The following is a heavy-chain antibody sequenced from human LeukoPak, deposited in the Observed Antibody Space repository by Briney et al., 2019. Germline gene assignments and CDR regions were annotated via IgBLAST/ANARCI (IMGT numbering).Heavy chain of an antibody. V-gene: IGHV3-23*01. CDR1: GFTFSDYG. D-gene: IGHD3-10*01. Sequence: PGGSLRLSCAASGFTFSDYGMSWVRQAPGKGLQWVSTISDGGTITYYADSVKGRVTISRDNSKNTLFLQMSSLIADDTAVYYCAKSRGSGSKMARGVNFDYWGQGTLVTVSS. CDR3: AKSRGSGSKMARGVNFDY. CDR2: ISDGGTIT. J-gene: IGHJ4*02.